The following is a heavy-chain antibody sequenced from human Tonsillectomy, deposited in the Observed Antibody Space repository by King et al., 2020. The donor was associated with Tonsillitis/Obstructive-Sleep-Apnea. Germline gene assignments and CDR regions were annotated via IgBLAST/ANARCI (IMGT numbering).Heavy chain of an antibody. D-gene: IGHD3-3*01. CDR1: GFTFSSYV. J-gene: IGHJ6*03. Sequence: VQLVESGGGVVQPVRSLRLSCAASGFTFSSYVMHWVRQAPGKGLEWVAVISYDGSNKYYADSVKGRFTISRDNSKNTLYLQMNSLRTEDTAVYYCARGDDFWSGYSRYYMDVWGKGTTVTVSS. CDR3: ARGDDFWSGYSRYYMDV. V-gene: IGHV3-30*04. CDR2: ISYDGSNK.